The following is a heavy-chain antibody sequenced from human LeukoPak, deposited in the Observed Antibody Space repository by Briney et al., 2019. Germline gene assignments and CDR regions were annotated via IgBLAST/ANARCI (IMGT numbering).Heavy chain of an antibody. D-gene: IGHD3-22*01. J-gene: IGHJ4*02. Sequence: GGSLRLSCAASGFTFSSYAMSWVRQAPGKGLEWVSYISSSSSTIYYADSVKGRFTISRDNAKNSLYLQMNSLRAEDTAVYYCARAGPYYDSSGYYHFLDYWGQGTLVTVSS. CDR1: GFTFSSYA. CDR3: ARAGPYYDSSGYYHFLDY. CDR2: ISSSSSTI. V-gene: IGHV3-48*01.